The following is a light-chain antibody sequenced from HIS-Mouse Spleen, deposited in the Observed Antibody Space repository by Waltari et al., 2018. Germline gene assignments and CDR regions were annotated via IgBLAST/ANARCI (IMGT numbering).Light chain of an antibody. CDR2: EDS. V-gene: IGLV3-10*01. CDR3: YSTDSSGNHRV. J-gene: IGLJ2*01. CDR1: ALPKKY. Sequence: SYELTQPPSVSVSPGQTARITCSGDALPKKYAYWYQQKSVQAPVLVIYEDSKRPSGIPGRVSGSSSGTMATLTISGAQVEEEADYYCYSTDSSGNHRVFGGGTKLTVL.